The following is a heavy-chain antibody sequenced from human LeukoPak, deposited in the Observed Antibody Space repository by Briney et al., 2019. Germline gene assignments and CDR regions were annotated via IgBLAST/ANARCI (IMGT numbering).Heavy chain of an antibody. J-gene: IGHJ3*02. V-gene: IGHV1-69*13. CDR1: GGTFSSYA. D-gene: IGHD3-22*01. CDR2: IIPIFGTA. CDR3: ARQITMIEEGAFDI. Sequence: ASVKVSCKASGGTFSSYAISWVRQAPGQGLEWMGGIIPIFGTANYAQKFQGRVTITADESTSTAYMELSSLRSEDTAVYYCARQITMIEEGAFDIWGQGTMVTVSS.